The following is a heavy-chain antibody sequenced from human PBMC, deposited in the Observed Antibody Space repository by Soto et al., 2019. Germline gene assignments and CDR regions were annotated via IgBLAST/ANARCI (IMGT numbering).Heavy chain of an antibody. V-gene: IGHV4-61*01. J-gene: IGHJ5*02. CDR1: GGSVSSGSYY. CDR2: IYYSGST. CDR3: ARQGPEAMAEGNWFDP. Sequence: PSETLSLTCTVSGGSVSSGSYYWSWIRQPPGKGLEWIGYIYYSGSTNYNPSLKSRVTISVDTSKNQFSLKLSSVTAADTAVYYCARQGPEAMAEGNWFDPWGQGTLVTVSS. D-gene: IGHD5-18*01.